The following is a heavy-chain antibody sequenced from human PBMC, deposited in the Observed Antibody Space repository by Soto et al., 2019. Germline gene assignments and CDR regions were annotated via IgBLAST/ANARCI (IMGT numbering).Heavy chain of an antibody. V-gene: IGHV4-59*01. J-gene: IGHJ6*03. CDR2: NYYSGST. D-gene: IGHD3-3*01. Sequence: SETLSLTCTVSGGSISSYYWSWIRQPPGKGLEWIGYNYYSGSTNYNPSLKSRVTISVDTSKNQFSLKLSSVTAADTAVYYCARRWGEAIFGVVDYYYMDVWGKGTTVTVSS. CDR1: GGSISSYY. CDR3: ARRWGEAIFGVVDYYYMDV.